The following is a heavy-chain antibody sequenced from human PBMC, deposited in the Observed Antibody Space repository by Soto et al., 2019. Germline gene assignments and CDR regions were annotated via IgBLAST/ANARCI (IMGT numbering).Heavy chain of an antibody. CDR3: AKHGPSDYYDSSGYYSSPLDP. CDR1: GFTFSSYA. CDR2: ISGSGGST. V-gene: IGHV3-23*01. J-gene: IGHJ5*02. Sequence: XGSLRLSCAASGFTFSSYAMSWVRQAPGKGLEWVSAISGSGGSTYYADSVKGRFTISRDNSKNTLYLQMNSLRAEDTAVYYCAKHGPSDYYDSSGYYSSPLDPWGQGTLVTVSS. D-gene: IGHD3-22*01.